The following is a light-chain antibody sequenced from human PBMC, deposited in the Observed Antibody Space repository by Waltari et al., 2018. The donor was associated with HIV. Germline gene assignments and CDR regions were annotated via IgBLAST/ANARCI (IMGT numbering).Light chain of an antibody. Sequence: EIVLTQSPGTLAVSPGERATLSCRASQSVNSNYLAWYQQKPGQAPRLLIYGTSRRATGIPDRVSGSGSGTDLTLTISRLEPEDFAMYYCHQYGSAPITFGGGTKVEVK. J-gene: IGKJ4*01. CDR1: QSVNSNY. CDR2: GTS. CDR3: HQYGSAPIT. V-gene: IGKV3-20*01.